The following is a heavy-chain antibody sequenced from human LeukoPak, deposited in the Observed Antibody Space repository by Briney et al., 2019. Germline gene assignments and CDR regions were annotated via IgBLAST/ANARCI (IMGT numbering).Heavy chain of an antibody. V-gene: IGHV5-51*01. CDR3: ARGSIFGVVNTEIN. D-gene: IGHD3-3*01. CDR1: GYHFSNYW. CDR2: IYPGDSDT. Sequence: GESLKISCQTFGYHFSNYWIVWVRQMPGKGLEWMGIIYPGDSDTRYSPSFQGQVTISADKSISTAYLQWSSLKASDTAMYYCARGSIFGVVNTEINWGQGTLVTVSS. J-gene: IGHJ4*02.